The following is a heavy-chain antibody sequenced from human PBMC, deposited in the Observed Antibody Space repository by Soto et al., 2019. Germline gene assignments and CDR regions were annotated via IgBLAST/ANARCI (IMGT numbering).Heavy chain of an antibody. CDR2: INHSGST. Sequence: SETLSLTCAVYGGSFSGYYWSWIRQPPGKGLEWIGEINHSGSTNYNPSLKSRVTISVDTSKNQFSLKLSSVTAADTAVYYCARVPSDIVVARAYYYYYYGMDVWGQGTTVTVSS. CDR1: GGSFSGYY. D-gene: IGHD2-15*01. CDR3: ARVPSDIVVARAYYYYYYGMDV. V-gene: IGHV4-34*01. J-gene: IGHJ6*02.